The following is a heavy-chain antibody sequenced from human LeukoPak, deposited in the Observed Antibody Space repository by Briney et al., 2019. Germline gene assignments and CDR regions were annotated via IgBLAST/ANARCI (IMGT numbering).Heavy chain of an antibody. V-gene: IGHV3-11*01. CDR1: GFRFSDSY. J-gene: IGHJ4*02. Sequence: GGSLRLSCAASGFRFSDSYMSWVRQTPGHGLEWISYISPTGGAIYYADSVKGPFTVSRDNAENSLHLQMNSLRAEDTAVYYCARLIKPAANAIDYWGQGTLVTVSS. CDR2: ISPTGGAI. CDR3: ARLIKPAANAIDY. D-gene: IGHD2-2*01.